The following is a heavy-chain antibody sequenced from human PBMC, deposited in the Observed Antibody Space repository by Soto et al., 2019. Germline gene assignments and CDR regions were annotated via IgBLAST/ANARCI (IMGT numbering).Heavy chain of an antibody. CDR2: IYYSGST. CDR3: ARHAKTAMVTPWYYFDY. D-gene: IGHD5-18*01. Sequence: SETLSFTCTVSGGSISSSSYYWGWIRQPPGKGLEWIGSIYYSGSTYYNPSLKSRVTISVDTSKNQFSLKLSSVTAADTAVYYCARHAKTAMVTPWYYFDYWGQGTLVTVSS. J-gene: IGHJ4*02. V-gene: IGHV4-39*01. CDR1: GGSISSSSYY.